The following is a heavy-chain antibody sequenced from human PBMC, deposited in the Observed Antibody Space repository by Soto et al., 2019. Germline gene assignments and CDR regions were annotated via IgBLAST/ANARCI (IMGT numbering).Heavy chain of an antibody. CDR3: AKDRGSGWTGSPDY. Sequence: PGGSLRLSCAASGFTFSSYGMHWVRQAPGKGLEWVAVISYDGSNKYYADSVKGRFTISRDNSKNTLYLQMNSLRAEDTAVYYCAKDRGSGWTGSPDYWGQGTLVTVSS. D-gene: IGHD6-19*01. CDR1: GFTFSSYG. CDR2: ISYDGSNK. V-gene: IGHV3-30*18. J-gene: IGHJ4*02.